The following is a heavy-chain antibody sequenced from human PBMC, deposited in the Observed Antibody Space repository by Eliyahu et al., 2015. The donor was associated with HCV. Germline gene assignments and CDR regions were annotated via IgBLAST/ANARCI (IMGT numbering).Heavy chain of an antibody. CDR1: GGSISSSSYY. D-gene: IGHD4-23*01. Sequence: QLQLQESGPGLVKPSETLSLTCTVSGGSISSSSYYWGWIRQPPGKGLEWIGSIYYSGSTYYNPSLKSRVTISVDTSKNQFSLKLSSVTAADTAVYYCARMPLYGGIINWFDPWGQGTLVTVSS. CDR3: ARMPLYGGIINWFDP. CDR2: IYYSGST. V-gene: IGHV4-39*01. J-gene: IGHJ5*02.